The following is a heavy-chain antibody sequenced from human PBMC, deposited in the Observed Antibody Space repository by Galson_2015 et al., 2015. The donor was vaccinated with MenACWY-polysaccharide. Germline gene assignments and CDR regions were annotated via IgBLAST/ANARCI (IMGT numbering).Heavy chain of an antibody. J-gene: IGHJ4*02. CDR1: GYSISSGYY. CDR3: ARVEKYSGSYYILH. V-gene: IGHV4-38-2*01. D-gene: IGHD1-26*01. CDR2: IYHSGST. Sequence: ETLSLTCAVSGYSISSGYYWGWIRQPPGKGLEWIGSIYHSGSTYYNPSLKSRVTISVDTSKNQFSLKLSSVTAADTAVYYCARVEKYSGSYYILHWGQGTLATVSS.